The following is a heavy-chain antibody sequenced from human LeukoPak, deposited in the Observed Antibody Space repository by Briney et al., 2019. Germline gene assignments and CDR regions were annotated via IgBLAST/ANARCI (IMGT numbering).Heavy chain of an antibody. D-gene: IGHD3-3*01. CDR3: ARDLSGFLEYHFDY. CDR1: GFTFSSYS. J-gene: IGHJ4*02. CDR2: ISSSSSYI. V-gene: IGHV3-21*01. Sequence: GGSLRLSCVASGFTFSSYSMNWVRQAPGKGLEWVSSISSSSSYIYYADSVKGRFTISRDNAKNSLYLQMNSLRAEDTAVYYCARDLSGFLEYHFDYWGQGTLVTVSS.